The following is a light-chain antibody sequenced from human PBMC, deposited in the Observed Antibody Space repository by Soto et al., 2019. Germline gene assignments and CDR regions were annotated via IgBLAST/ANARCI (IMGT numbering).Light chain of an antibody. CDR2: GVS. CDR3: QQYNKWPPWT. Sequence: EIVMTPSPATLSVSPGERVTLSCRASQRVNSNLAWYQQNPGQAPRLLIYGVSTSATGIPARFSGSGSGTEFTLTISSLQSEDFAVYYCQQYNKWPPWTFGQGNKVEIK. CDR1: QRVNSN. J-gene: IGKJ1*01. V-gene: IGKV3-15*01.